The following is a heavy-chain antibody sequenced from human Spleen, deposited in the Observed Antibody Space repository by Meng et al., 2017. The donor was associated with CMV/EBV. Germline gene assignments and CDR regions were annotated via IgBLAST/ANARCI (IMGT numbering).Heavy chain of an antibody. Sequence: GESLKISCAASGFTFRGYAMSWVRQAPGKGLEWVSVIYSGGSSTYYADSVKGRFTISRDNSKNTLYLQMNSLRAEDTAVYYCAKGVGTTEGGFDYWGRGTLVTVSS. CDR1: GFTFRGYA. CDR3: AKGVGTTEGGFDY. CDR2: IYSGGSST. V-gene: IGHV3-23*03. J-gene: IGHJ4*02. D-gene: IGHD1-26*01.